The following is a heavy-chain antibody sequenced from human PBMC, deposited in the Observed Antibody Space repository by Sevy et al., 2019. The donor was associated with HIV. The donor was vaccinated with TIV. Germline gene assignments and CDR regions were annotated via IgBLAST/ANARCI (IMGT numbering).Heavy chain of an antibody. D-gene: IGHD2-2*01. CDR1: GGSFSGYY. J-gene: IGHJ5*02. CDR2: RNHSGST. Sequence: SETLSLTCAVYGGSFSGYYWNWIRRSPGKGLEWIGVRNHSGSTHYNPSLKSRVTISVDTSKNQFSLRLNSVTAADTAVYYCARAPPVVVVPGAPSWFDPWGQGTLVTVSS. V-gene: IGHV4-34*01. CDR3: ARAPPVVVVPGAPSWFDP.